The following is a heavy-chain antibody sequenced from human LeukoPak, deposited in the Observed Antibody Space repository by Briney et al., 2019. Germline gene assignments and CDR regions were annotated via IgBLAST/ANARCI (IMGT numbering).Heavy chain of an antibody. D-gene: IGHD5-12*01. CDR1: GGSISSYY. CDR3: ARLGGYTLYYFDY. V-gene: IGHV4-59*01. J-gene: IGHJ4*02. Sequence: SETLSLTCTVSGGSISSYYWSWIRQPPGKGLEWIGYIYYIGSTNYNPSLKSRVTISVDTSNNQFSLKLNSVTAADTAVYYCARLGGYTLYYFDYWGQGTLVTVSS. CDR2: IYYIGST.